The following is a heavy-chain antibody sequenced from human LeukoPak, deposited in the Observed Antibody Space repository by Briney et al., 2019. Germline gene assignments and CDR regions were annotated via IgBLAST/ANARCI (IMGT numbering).Heavy chain of an antibody. V-gene: IGHV4-39*07. D-gene: IGHD6-19*01. CDR1: GGSICGASIWCTTYY. Sequence: SETLSLTCTISGGSICGASIWCTTYYWGCVRQPAGNGPVCVGSSYYNGHTFFNPSLKSRVTMTLGTSRNQVSLKLSSVTAADTAVYHCVRSPKGTAVTANWFDPWGQGTLVTVSS. J-gene: IGHJ5*02. CDR3: VRSPKGTAVTANWFDP. CDR2: SYYNGHT.